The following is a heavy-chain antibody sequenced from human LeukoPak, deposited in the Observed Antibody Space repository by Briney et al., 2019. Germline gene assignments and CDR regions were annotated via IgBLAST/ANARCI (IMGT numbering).Heavy chain of an antibody. V-gene: IGHV1-18*01. CDR1: GYTFTSYG. J-gene: IGHJ4*02. CDR3: ASSRYGSGSFDY. Sequence: ASVKVSCKASGYTFTSYGISWVRQAPGQGLEWMGWISAYNGNTNYAQKLQGRVTMTRNTSISTAYMELSSLRSEDTAVYYCASSRYGSGSFDYWGQGTLVTVSS. CDR2: ISAYNGNT. D-gene: IGHD3-10*01.